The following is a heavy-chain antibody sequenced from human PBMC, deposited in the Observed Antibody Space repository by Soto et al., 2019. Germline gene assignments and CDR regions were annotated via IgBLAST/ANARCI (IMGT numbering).Heavy chain of an antibody. J-gene: IGHJ4*02. CDR1: GGNVRSGGYY. CDR2: IYYSGST. D-gene: IGHD5-12*01. V-gene: IGHV4-61*08. Sequence: SETQSLTSTVSGGNVRSGGYYWSWIRQPPGKGLEWIGYIYYSGSTNYNPSLKSRVTISVDTSKNQFSLKLSSVTAADTAVYYCARVAFPRGGYDFEYFDYWGQGTLVTVSS. CDR3: ARVAFPRGGYDFEYFDY.